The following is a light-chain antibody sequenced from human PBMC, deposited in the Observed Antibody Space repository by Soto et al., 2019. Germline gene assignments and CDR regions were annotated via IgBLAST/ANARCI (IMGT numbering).Light chain of an antibody. CDR2: EVS. V-gene: IGLV2-8*01. CDR1: SSDVGGYNY. Sequence: QSALTQPPSASGSPGQSVTISCTGTSSDVGGYNYVSWYQQHPGKAPKLMIYEVSKRPSGVPDRFSDSKSGNTASLTVSGLQAEDEADYYCSSFAGSNNLRMFGGGTKLTVL. J-gene: IGLJ3*02. CDR3: SSFAGSNNLRM.